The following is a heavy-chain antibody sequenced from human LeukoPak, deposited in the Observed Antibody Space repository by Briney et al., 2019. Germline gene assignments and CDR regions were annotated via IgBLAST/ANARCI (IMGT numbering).Heavy chain of an antibody. V-gene: IGHV3-21*01. Sequence: GGSLRLSCAASGFTFETYSMNWFRQAPGKGLEWVSSISSSTTYIYYADSLKGRFTISRDNAKNSLYLQMNSLRAEDTAVYYCARLGAPISAAGSIFDYWGQGTLVTVSS. CDR1: GFTFETYS. CDR3: ARLGAPISAAGSIFDY. D-gene: IGHD6-13*01. J-gene: IGHJ4*02. CDR2: ISSSTTYI.